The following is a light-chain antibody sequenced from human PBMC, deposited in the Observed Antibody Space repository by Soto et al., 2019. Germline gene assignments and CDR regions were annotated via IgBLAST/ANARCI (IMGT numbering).Light chain of an antibody. Sequence: QSVLTQPASVSGSPGQSITISCTGTSSDVGGYYYVSWYQHHPGKAPKLMIYQVTNRPSGVSNRFSASKSGNTASLTISALQAEDEADYYCCSYSSSSTFYVFGTGTKVTVL. J-gene: IGLJ1*01. V-gene: IGLV2-14*01. CDR1: SSDVGGYYY. CDR2: QVT. CDR3: CSYSSSSTFYV.